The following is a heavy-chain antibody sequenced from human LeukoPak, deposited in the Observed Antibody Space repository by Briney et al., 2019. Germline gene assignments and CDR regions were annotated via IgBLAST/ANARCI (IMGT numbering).Heavy chain of an antibody. J-gene: IGHJ4*02. CDR3: VRGTIAAAGIDY. V-gene: IGHV3-74*01. CDR2: IKGDGSSI. D-gene: IGHD6-13*01. Sequence: GGSLRLSCAASGFTFSSCSMHWVRQAPGKGLVWVSRIKGDGSSISYADSVKSRFTIFRDNAKNTLFLQMDSLRAEDTAVYYCVRGTIAAAGIDYWGQGTLVTVSS. CDR1: GFTFSSCS.